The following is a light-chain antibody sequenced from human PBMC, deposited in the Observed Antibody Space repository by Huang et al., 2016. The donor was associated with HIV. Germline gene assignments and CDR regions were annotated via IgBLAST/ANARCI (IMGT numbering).Light chain of an antibody. Sequence: NVLTQSPGTLSLSPGERATLSCWASQSVSSNYLAWYQQKPGQAPRLLMYGTSRRATAITDTVSGSGSGTDFTLTISRLEPEDFAVYYCQKYGSSVSFGGGTKVEIK. CDR3: QKYGSSVS. J-gene: IGKJ4*01. V-gene: IGKV3-20*01. CDR2: GTS. CDR1: QSVSSNY.